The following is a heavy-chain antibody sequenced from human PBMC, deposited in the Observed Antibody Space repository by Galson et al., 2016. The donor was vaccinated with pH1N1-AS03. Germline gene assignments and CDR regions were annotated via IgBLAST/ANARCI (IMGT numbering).Heavy chain of an antibody. D-gene: IGHD3-22*01. V-gene: IGHV3-33*01. Sequence: SLRLSCAASGFPFSNSGMHWVRQAPGKGLEWVALIWYDGSSPYYTDSVKGRFTIPRDNSENTLYLQMNSLRPEDTAVYYCVVWHSSAVRWGFDYWGQGTLVTVSS. CDR2: IWYDGSSP. CDR3: VVWHSSAVRWGFDY. J-gene: IGHJ4*02. CDR1: GFPFSNSG.